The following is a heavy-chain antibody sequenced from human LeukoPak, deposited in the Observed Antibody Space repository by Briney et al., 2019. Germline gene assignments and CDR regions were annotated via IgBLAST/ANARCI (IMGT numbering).Heavy chain of an antibody. Sequence: ASVKVSCKASGYTFTSYDINWVQQATGQGLEWMGWMNPNSGNTGYAQKFQGRVTMTRNTSISTAYMELSSLRSEDTAVYYCARDSGDYNYYYGMDVWGQGTTVTVSS. V-gene: IGHV1-8*01. CDR2: MNPNSGNT. CDR1: GYTFTSYD. D-gene: IGHD4-17*01. J-gene: IGHJ6*02. CDR3: ARDSGDYNYYYGMDV.